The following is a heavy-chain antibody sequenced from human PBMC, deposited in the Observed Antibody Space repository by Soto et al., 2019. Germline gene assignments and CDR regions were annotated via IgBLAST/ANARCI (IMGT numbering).Heavy chain of an antibody. Sequence: TSETLSLTCAVSGTSISSGDYYWSWIRPPPGKGLEWIGSSYYSGSTYYNPSLKGRVTISVDTSKNQFSLKLSSVTAAVTAVYYCAGTPGIAAAAADYWGQGTLVTVSS. J-gene: IGHJ4*02. D-gene: IGHD6-13*01. CDR1: GTSISSGDYY. CDR2: SYYSGST. V-gene: IGHV4-39*01. CDR3: AGTPGIAAAAADY.